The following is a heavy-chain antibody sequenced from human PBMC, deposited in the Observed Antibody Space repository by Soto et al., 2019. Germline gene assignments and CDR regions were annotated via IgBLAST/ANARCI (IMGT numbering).Heavy chain of an antibody. CDR2: IIPIFGTA. D-gene: IGHD4-17*01. CDR1: GGTFSSYA. Sequence: SVKVSFKASGGTFSSYAISWVRQAPGQGLEWMGGIIPIFGTANYAQKFQGRVTITADESTSTAYMELSSLRSEDTAVYYCARKVTTPFYYYSGMDVWGQGTTVTVSS. J-gene: IGHJ6*02. CDR3: ARKVTTPFYYYSGMDV. V-gene: IGHV1-69*13.